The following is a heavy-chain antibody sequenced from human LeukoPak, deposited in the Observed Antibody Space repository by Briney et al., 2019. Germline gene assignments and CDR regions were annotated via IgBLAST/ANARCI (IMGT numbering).Heavy chain of an antibody. CDR1: GGSISSSSYY. J-gene: IGHJ3*02. V-gene: IGHV4-39*01. D-gene: IGHD2-2*01. CDR3: AGYCSSTSCPNNAFDI. CDR2: IYYSGST. Sequence: SETLSLTCTVSGGSISSSSYYWGWIRQPPGKRLEWIGSIYYSGSTYYNPSLKSRVTISVDTSKNQFSLKLSSVTAAYTAVYYCAGYCSSTSCPNNAFDIWGQGTMVTVSS.